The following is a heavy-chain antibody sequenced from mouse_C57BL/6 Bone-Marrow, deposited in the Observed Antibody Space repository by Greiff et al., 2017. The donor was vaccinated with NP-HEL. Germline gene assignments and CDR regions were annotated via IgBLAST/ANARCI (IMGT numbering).Heavy chain of an antibody. V-gene: IGHV1-26*01. J-gene: IGHJ2*01. Sequence: VQLQQSGPELVKPGASVKISCKASGYTFTDYYMNWVKQSHGKSLEWIGDINPNNGGTSYNQKFKGKATLTVDKSSSTAYMELRSLTSEDSAVYYCARGGIGYWGQGTTLTVSS. CDR2: INPNNGGT. CDR1: GYTFTDYY. CDR3: ARGGIGY.